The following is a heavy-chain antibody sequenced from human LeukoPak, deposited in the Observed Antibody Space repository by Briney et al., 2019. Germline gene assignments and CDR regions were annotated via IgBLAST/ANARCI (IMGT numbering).Heavy chain of an antibody. CDR1: GGISSSYA. CDR2: IIPIFGTA. CDR3: ALRGIGFDY. V-gene: IGHV1-69*05. J-gene: IGHJ4*02. D-gene: IGHD2-15*01. Sequence: SVKASCQASGGISSSYAICGVGQAPGQGLEWMGGIIPIFGTANYAQKFQGRVTITTDESTSTAYMELSSLRPEDTAVYYCALRGIGFDYWGQGTLVTVSS.